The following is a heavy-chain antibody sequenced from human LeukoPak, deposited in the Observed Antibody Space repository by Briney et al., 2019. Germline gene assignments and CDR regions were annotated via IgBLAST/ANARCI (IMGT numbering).Heavy chain of an antibody. CDR3: ARVRSSGSPLDY. CDR1: GFTFSDYY. Sequence: GGSLRLSCAASGFTFSDYYMSWIRQAPGKGLEWVSYISKSSSSTNYADSVKGRFSISRDNAKNSLYLQLNSLTVEDTAVYYCARVRSSGSPLDYWGQGTPVTVSS. D-gene: IGHD3-10*01. J-gene: IGHJ4*02. V-gene: IGHV3-11*05. CDR2: ISKSSSST.